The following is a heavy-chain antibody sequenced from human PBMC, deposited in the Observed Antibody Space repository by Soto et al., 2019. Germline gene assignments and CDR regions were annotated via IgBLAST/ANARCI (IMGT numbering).Heavy chain of an antibody. CDR2: ISGSGGST. CDR3: AKPYLAWAAAWFDP. Sequence: EVQLLESGGGLVQPGGSLRLSCAASGFTFSSYAMSWVRQAPGKGLEWVSAISGSGGSTYYADSVKGRFTLSRDNSTDTLYLQMNSLRAADTAVYYCAKPYLAWAAAWFDPWGQGTLVTVSS. V-gene: IGHV3-23*01. CDR1: GFTFSSYA. D-gene: IGHD6-13*01. J-gene: IGHJ5*02.